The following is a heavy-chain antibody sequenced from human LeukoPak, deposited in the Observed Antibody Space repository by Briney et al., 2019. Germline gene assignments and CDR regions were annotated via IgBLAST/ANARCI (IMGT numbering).Heavy chain of an antibody. D-gene: IGHD6-19*01. Sequence: GGSLRLSCAASGFTFDDYAMHWVRQAPGKGLGWVSGISWNSGSIGYADSVKGRFTISRDNAKNSLYLQMNSLRAEDTAVYYCARPGYSSGRRGQVGYWGQGTLVTVSS. J-gene: IGHJ4*02. V-gene: IGHV3-9*01. CDR3: ARPGYSSGRRGQVGY. CDR2: ISWNSGSI. CDR1: GFTFDDYA.